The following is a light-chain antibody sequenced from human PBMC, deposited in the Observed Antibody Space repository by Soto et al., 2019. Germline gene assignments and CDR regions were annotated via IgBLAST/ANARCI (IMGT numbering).Light chain of an antibody. CDR1: QTVNSY. Sequence: IVLTQSPATLSLSPGERATLSCRARQTVNSYLSWYQHKPGQAPGLLIYGASNRATGIPARFSGSGSGTDFTLTISSLEPEDSAVYYCQQRHNWLTFGGGTKVDIK. CDR2: GAS. V-gene: IGKV3-11*01. J-gene: IGKJ4*01. CDR3: QQRHNWLT.